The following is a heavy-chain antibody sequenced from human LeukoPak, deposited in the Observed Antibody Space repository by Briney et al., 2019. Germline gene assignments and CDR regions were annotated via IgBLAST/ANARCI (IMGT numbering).Heavy chain of an antibody. J-gene: IGHJ4*02. D-gene: IGHD5-24*01. V-gene: IGHV1-2*02. CDR1: GYTFSDHY. Sequence: ASVKVSCKAFGYTFSDHYIHWVRQAPGQGLEWMGWINPNSGGTNYAQKFQGRVTMTRDTSISTAYMELSRLRSDDTAVYYCARAVRDGYNFFDYWGQGTLVTVSS. CDR3: ARAVRDGYNFFDY. CDR2: INPNSGGT.